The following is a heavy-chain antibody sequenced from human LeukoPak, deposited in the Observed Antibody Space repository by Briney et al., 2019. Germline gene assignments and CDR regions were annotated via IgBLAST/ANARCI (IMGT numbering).Heavy chain of an antibody. V-gene: IGHV3-74*01. Sequence: PGGSLRLSCAASGFTFSSYWMHWVRQAPGKGLVWVSRINSDGSSTSYADSVKSRFTISRDNAKNTLYLQMNSLRAEDTAVYYCARGRYFDWLLYDGMDVWGQGTTVTVSS. CDR2: INSDGSST. CDR1: GFTFSSYW. D-gene: IGHD3-9*01. CDR3: ARGRYFDWLLYDGMDV. J-gene: IGHJ6*02.